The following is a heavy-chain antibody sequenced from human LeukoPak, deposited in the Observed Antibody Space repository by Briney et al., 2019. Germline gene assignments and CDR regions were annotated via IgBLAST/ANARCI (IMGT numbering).Heavy chain of an antibody. V-gene: IGHV1-18*01. D-gene: IGHD4-17*01. CDR1: GYTFTSYG. J-gene: IGHJ3*02. CDR2: ISAYNGNT. CDR3: ARGPLFGDYEGESADAFDI. Sequence: GASVKVSCKASGYTFTSYGISWVRQAPGQGLEWMGWISAYNGNTNYAQKLQGRVTMTTDTSTSTAYMELRSLRSDDTAVYYCARGPLFGDYEGESADAFDIWGQGTMVTVSS.